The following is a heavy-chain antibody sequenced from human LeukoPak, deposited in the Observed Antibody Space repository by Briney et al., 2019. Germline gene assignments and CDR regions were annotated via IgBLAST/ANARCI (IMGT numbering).Heavy chain of an antibody. J-gene: IGHJ5*02. D-gene: IGHD2-8*02. CDR1: GFTFRSYN. CDR3: ARLWSDWFDL. CDR2: ISSSNSNI. Sequence: GSLRLSCAASGFTFRSYNMNWVRRAPGKGLEWVSYISSSNSNIYYADSVKGRFTISRDNAKNSLYLQMNSLRDEDTAVYYCARLWSDWFDLWGQGTLVTVSS. V-gene: IGHV3-48*02.